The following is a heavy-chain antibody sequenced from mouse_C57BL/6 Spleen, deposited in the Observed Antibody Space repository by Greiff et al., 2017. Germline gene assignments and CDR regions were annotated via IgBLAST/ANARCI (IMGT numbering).Heavy chain of an antibody. J-gene: IGHJ3*01. CDR1: GFTFSSYA. D-gene: IGHD2-2*01. Sequence: EVQLVESGEGLVKPGGSLKLSCAASGFTFSSYAMSWVRQTPEKRLEWVAYISSGGDYIYYADTVKGRFTISRDNARNTLYLQMSSLKSEDTAMYYCTREGYGYDAFAYWGQGTLVTVSA. V-gene: IGHV5-9-1*02. CDR2: ISSGGDYI. CDR3: TREGYGYDAFAY.